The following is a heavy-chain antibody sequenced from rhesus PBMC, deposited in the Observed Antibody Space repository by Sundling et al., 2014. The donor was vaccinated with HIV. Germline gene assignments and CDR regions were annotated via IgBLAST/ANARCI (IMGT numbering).Heavy chain of an antibody. CDR1: GYSISSGYY. CDR2: ISGSSGST. Sequence: QVQLQESGPGLVKPLETLSLTCAVSGYSISSGYYWGWIRQPPGKGLEYIGYISGSSGSTYYNPSLKSRVTISKNTSKNQFSLKLSSVTAADTAVYYCARVYYYSGSYYYGYFDYWGQGVLVTVSS. CDR3: ARVYYYSGSYYYGYFDY. V-gene: IGHV4-99*02. D-gene: IGHD3-16*01. J-gene: IGHJ4*01.